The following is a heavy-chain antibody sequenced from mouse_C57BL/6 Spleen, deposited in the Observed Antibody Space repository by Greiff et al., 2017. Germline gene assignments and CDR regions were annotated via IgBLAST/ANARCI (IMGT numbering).Heavy chain of an antibody. J-gene: IGHJ2*01. CDR1: GFTFSSYG. V-gene: IGHV5-6*02. CDR3: ARHGGDGDFDY. Sequence: EVMLVESGGDLVKPGGSLKLSCAASGFTFSSYGMSWVRQTPDKRLEWVATISSGGSYTYYPDSVKGRFTISRDNAKNTLYLQMGSLKSEDTAMYHCARHGGDGDFDYWGQGTTLTVSS. CDR2: ISSGGSYT.